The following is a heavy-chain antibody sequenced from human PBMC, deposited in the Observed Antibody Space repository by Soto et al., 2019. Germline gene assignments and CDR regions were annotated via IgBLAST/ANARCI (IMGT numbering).Heavy chain of an antibody. Sequence: KPSETLSLTCAVSGGSLTSGTYSWNWIRQPPGKGLEWIGYIFPSGTTHYNPSLKSRVSTSIDVSKNQFSLNLRSLTAADTAVYYCARGREFDSWGQGTLVTVSS. V-gene: IGHV4-30-2*01. CDR1: GGSLTSGTYS. J-gene: IGHJ4*02. CDR2: IFPSGTT. CDR3: ARGREFDS.